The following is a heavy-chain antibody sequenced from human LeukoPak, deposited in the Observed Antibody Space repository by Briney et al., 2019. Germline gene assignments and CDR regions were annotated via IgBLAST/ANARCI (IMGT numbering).Heavy chain of an antibody. CDR1: GYTFTHYR. CDR2: VNPDSGGT. Sequence: ASVKVSCKASGYTFTHYRLHWVRQAHGQGPEWMGWVNPDSGGTNYQQNFQGRVTMTRGTSISTVYMELSRLRSDDTAVYYCARENWYSDYWGQGTLVTVSS. CDR3: ARENWYSDY. J-gene: IGHJ4*02. D-gene: IGHD1-1*01. V-gene: IGHV1-2*02.